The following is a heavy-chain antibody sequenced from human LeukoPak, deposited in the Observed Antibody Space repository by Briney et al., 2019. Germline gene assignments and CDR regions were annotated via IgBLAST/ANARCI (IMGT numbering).Heavy chain of an antibody. CDR3: ARDGEGFGEMLFDP. CDR1: GFTFSSYG. CDR2: IWYDGSNK. D-gene: IGHD3-10*01. Sequence: PGRSLRLSCAASGFTFSSYGMHWVRQAPGKGLEWVAVIWYDGSNKYYADSVKGRFTISRDNSKNTLYLQMNSLRAEDTVVYYCARDGEGFGEMLFDPWGQGTLVTVSS. J-gene: IGHJ5*02. V-gene: IGHV3-33*01.